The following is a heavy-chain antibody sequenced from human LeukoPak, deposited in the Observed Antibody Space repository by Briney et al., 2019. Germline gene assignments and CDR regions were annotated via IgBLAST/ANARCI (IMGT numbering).Heavy chain of an antibody. V-gene: IGHV4-39*07. D-gene: IGHD1-26*01. CDR1: GGSISSSSYY. CDR3: ARGTSELLYY. Sequence: PSETLSLTCTVSGGSISSSSYYWGWIRQPPGKGLEWIGSIYYSGSTYYNPSLKSRVTISVDTSKNQFSLKLSSVTAADTAVYYCARGTSELLYYWGQGTLVTVSS. J-gene: IGHJ4*02. CDR2: IYYSGST.